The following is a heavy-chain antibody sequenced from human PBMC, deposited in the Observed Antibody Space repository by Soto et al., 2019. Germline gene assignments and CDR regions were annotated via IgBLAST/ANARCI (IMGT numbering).Heavy chain of an antibody. CDR3: ATGRSEVVPGAMDT. V-gene: IGHV4-4*07. CDR1: WGSFSSYY. D-gene: IGHD2-2*01. J-gene: IGHJ5*02. Sequence: KPSETLSLTCTVSWGSFSSYYCNWVRKSAGKGLEWIGRIYPTGSTTYNPSLKSRLTMSVDTSKNQFSLRLTSMTAADTAVHYCATGRSEVVPGAMDTWGQGTLVTVSS. CDR2: IYPTGST.